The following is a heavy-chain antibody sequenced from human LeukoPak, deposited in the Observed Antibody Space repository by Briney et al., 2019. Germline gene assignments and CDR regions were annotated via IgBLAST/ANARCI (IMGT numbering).Heavy chain of an antibody. CDR3: ARGLCDYGDYEIDS. CDR2: ISYDGSNK. D-gene: IGHD4-17*01. J-gene: IGHJ4*02. CDR1: GFTFSSYG. Sequence: GGSLRLSCAASGFTFSSYGMHWVRQAPGKGLECVAVISYDGSNKYYADSVKGRFTISRDNSKNTLYLQMNSLRAEDTAVYYCARGLCDYGDYEIDSSGQGILVTVSP. V-gene: IGHV3-30*03.